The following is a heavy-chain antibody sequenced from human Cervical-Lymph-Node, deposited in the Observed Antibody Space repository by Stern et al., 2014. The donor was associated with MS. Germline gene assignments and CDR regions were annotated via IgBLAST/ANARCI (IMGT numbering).Heavy chain of an antibody. Sequence: VESGGGLVQPGGSLKLSCAASGILFSGASMHWVRQPSGKGLEWIGRIRSKTNAYTTTYTASVKGRFTISRDDSKMTTYLQMNSLKSEDTAVYYCVSDGSGWRNWGQGTLVTVSS. CDR1: GILFSGAS. CDR3: VSDGSGWRN. J-gene: IGHJ4*02. D-gene: IGHD3-10*01. CDR2: IRSKTNAYTT. V-gene: IGHV3-73*01.